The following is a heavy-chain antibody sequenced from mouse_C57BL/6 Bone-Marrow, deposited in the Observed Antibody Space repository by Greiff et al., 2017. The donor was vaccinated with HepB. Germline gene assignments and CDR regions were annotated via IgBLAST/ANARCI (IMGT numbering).Heavy chain of an antibody. D-gene: IGHD1-1*01. CDR3: ASERVSTTVVGNY. CDR1: GYTFTSYW. J-gene: IGHJ2*01. CDR2: INPSNGGT. V-gene: IGHV1-53*01. Sequence: VQLQQPGTELVQPGASVKLSCKASGYTFTSYWMHWVKQRPGQGLEWIGNINPSNGGTTYNEKFKSKATLTVDTSSSTAYMQLSSLTSEDSAVYDCASERVSTTVVGNYWGQGTTLTVAS.